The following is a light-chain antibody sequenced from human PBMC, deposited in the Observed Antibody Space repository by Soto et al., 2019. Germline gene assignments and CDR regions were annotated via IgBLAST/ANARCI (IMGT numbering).Light chain of an antibody. CDR3: QQSYRVTKT. J-gene: IGKJ1*01. CDR2: AAS. CDR1: QTVTSY. V-gene: IGKV1-39*01. Sequence: DVKIKQSTSSLSASVGESFTLTCRASQTVTSYLNWYQQKPGKAPKLLSYAASTLQSGAPSRFSVSGSGTESTLTIIILQREDFATYYCQQSYRVTKTFGRGTKGDI.